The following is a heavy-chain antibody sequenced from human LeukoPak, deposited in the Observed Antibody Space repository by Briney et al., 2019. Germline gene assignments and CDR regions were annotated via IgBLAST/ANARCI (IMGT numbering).Heavy chain of an antibody. CDR1: GYSLSSGYY. D-gene: IGHD1-20*01. CDR2: IYQSGNS. V-gene: IGHV4-38-2*01. CDR3: ARSPSRYNWNFDY. J-gene: IGHJ4*02. Sequence: SETLSLTCAVSGYSLSSGYYWGWIRQPPGKGLEWIGSIYQSGNSYQKSSLKSRLTLSVDTSKNHFSLKVRSVTAADTAVYYCARSPSRYNWNFDYWGQGILAIVSS.